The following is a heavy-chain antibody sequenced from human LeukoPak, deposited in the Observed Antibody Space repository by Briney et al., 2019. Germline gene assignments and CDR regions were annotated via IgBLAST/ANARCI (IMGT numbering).Heavy chain of an antibody. V-gene: IGHV1-69*04. CDR3: ARVPSARGYSYGWGPDYYGMDV. Sequence: SVKVSCKASGGTFSSYAISWVRQAPGQGLEWMGRIIPIFGIANYAQKFQGRVTITADKSTSTAYMGLSSLRSEDTAVYYCARVPSARGYSYGWGPDYYGMDVWGQGTTVTVSS. J-gene: IGHJ6*02. CDR1: GGTFSSYA. D-gene: IGHD5-18*01. CDR2: IIPIFGIA.